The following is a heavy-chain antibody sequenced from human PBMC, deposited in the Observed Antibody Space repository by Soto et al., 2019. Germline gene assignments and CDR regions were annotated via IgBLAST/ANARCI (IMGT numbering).Heavy chain of an antibody. CDR3: AKDRTTFGVINQYFFDS. D-gene: IGHD3-3*01. CDR2: ISSSGRQT. V-gene: IGHV3-23*01. J-gene: IGHJ4*02. CDR1: GFTFSNYA. Sequence: EVQLLESGGTLVQLGGSLRLSCAASGFTFSNYAMSWVRQAPGKGLEWVSAISSSGRQTYYADSVRGRFTILRDNSKNALYLQMSILRAVDTAVYYCAKDRTTFGVINQYFFDSWGQGTLVAVSS.